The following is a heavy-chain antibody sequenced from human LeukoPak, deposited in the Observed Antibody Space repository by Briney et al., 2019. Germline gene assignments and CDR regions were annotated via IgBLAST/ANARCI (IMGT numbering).Heavy chain of an antibody. CDR1: GYTFTSYY. CDR2: IIPMFGTV. Sequence: PQASVKVSCRASGYTFTSYYMHWVRQAPGQGLEWMGGIIPMFGTVDYAQKFQGRVTLAADESTTTAYMELSSLRSEDTAVYYCARGQRGYCSGTGCYGILDYWGQGTLVTVSS. V-gene: IGHV1-69*13. D-gene: IGHD2-2*01. J-gene: IGHJ4*02. CDR3: ARGQRGYCSGTGCYGILDY.